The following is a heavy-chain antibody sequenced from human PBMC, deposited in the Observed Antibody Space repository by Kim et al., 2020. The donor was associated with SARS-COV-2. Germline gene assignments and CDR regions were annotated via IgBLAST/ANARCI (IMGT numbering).Heavy chain of an antibody. J-gene: IGHJ4*02. CDR3: ARAPRIAAAPYYFDY. CDR1: GGSISSGGYY. Sequence: SETLSLTCTVSGGSISSGGYYWSWIRQHPGKGLEWIGYIYYSGSTYYNPSLKSRVTISVDTSKNQFSLKLSSVTAADTAVYYCARAPRIAAAPYYFDYWGQGTLVTVSS. CDR2: IYYSGST. V-gene: IGHV4-31*03. D-gene: IGHD6-13*01.